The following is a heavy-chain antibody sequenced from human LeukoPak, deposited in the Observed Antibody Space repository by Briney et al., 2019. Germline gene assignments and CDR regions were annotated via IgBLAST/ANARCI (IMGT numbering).Heavy chain of an antibody. CDR2: ISSSSSYI. Sequence: NTGGSLRLSCAASGFTFSSYSMNWVRQAPGKGLEWVSSISSSSSYIYYADSVKGRFTISRDNAKNSLYLQMNSLRAEDTAVYYCARDRLAVAGQGSDAFDIWGQGTMVTVSS. CDR1: GFTFSSYS. CDR3: ARDRLAVAGQGSDAFDI. D-gene: IGHD6-19*01. J-gene: IGHJ3*02. V-gene: IGHV3-21*01.